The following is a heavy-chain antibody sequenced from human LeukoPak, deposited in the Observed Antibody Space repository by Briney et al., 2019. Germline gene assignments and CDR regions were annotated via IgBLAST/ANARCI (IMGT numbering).Heavy chain of an antibody. J-gene: IGHJ4*02. CDR1: GFIFSDYY. V-gene: IGHV3-11*04. D-gene: IGHD6-13*01. CDR2: ISSDGTAN. Sequence: GGSLRLSCAASGFIFSDYYMSWIRQAPGKGLGFVSYISSDGTANYYADSVKGRFNISGDNAQNSVYLEMTNLRAEDTAVYYCVREFWYRFDHWGQGTVVTVSS. CDR3: VREFWYRFDH.